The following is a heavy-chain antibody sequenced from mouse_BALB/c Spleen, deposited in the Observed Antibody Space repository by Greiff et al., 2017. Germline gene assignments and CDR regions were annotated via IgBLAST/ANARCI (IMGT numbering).Heavy chain of an antibody. V-gene: IGHV5-12-2*01. CDR3: ATLHYYAMDY. CDR1: GFTFSSYT. J-gene: IGHJ4*01. CDR2: ISNGGGST. Sequence: EVQLQESGGGLVQPGGSLKLSCAASGFTFSSYTMSWVRQTPEKRLEWVAYISNGGGSTYYPDTVKGRFTISRDNAKNTLYLQMSSLKSEDTAMYYCATLHYYAMDYWGQGTPVTVSS.